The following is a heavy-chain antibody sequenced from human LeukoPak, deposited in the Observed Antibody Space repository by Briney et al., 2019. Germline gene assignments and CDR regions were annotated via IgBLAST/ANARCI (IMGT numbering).Heavy chain of an antibody. CDR2: IGSRGSTV. CDR1: GFTFSNYA. Sequence: GGSLRLSCAASGFTFSNYAMSWVRQAPGKGLEWVSYIGSRGSTVYYADSVKGRFTISRDNAKNSLYMQMESLRDEDTAIYYCARDTLEYSNSPDALDIWGQGTMVTVSS. V-gene: IGHV3-48*02. J-gene: IGHJ3*02. CDR3: ARDTLEYSNSPDALDI. D-gene: IGHD4-23*01.